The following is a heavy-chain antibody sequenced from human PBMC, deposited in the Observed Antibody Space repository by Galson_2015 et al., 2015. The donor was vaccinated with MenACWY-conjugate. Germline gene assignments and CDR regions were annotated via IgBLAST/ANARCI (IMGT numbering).Heavy chain of an antibody. J-gene: IGHJ6*03. Sequence: SLRLSCAASGFTFTGYEFNWVRQAPGKGLEWLSYISKSGSPIYYADSVKGRFTISRDNIKKSLFLEMNSLRAGDTGVYYCARVGTWIHQYFYYMDVWGEGTTVTVSS. V-gene: IGHV3-48*03. CDR1: GFTFTGYE. CDR2: ISKSGSPI. D-gene: IGHD5-18*01. CDR3: ARVGTWIHQYFYYMDV.